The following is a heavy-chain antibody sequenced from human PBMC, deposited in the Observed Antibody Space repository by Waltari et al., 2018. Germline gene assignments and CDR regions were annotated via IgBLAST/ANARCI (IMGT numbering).Heavy chain of an antibody. CDR1: GGSTSSSSYY. V-gene: IGHV4-39*07. J-gene: IGHJ5*02. CDR2: IYYSGST. D-gene: IGHD2-2*01. Sequence: QLQLQESGPGLVKPSETLSLTCTVPGGSTSSSSYYWGWIGQPPGKGLEWIGSIYYSGSTYYNPSLKSRVTISVDTSKNQFSLKLSSVTAADTAVYYCARVGEDIVVVPAAQDWFDPWGQGTLVTVSS. CDR3: ARVGEDIVVVPAAQDWFDP.